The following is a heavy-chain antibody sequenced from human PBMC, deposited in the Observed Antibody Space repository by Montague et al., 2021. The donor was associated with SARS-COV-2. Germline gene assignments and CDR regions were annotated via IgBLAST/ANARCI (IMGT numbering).Heavy chain of an antibody. D-gene: IGHD3-16*01. CDR1: DGSISSPNW. CDR2: IFYAGNT. CDR3: ARGGTYHYGMDV. V-gene: IGHV4-4*02. Sequence: SETLSLTCAVSDGSISSPNWWNWFRQPPGKGLVWFGEIFYAGNTNYNPSSMSRVTIFIDKSKNHFSLQLCSVTAAATSVYYCARGGTYHYGMDVWGQGTTVAVSS. J-gene: IGHJ6*02.